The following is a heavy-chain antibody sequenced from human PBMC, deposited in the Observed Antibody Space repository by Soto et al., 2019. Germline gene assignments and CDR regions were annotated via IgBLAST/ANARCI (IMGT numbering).Heavy chain of an antibody. D-gene: IGHD6-19*01. V-gene: IGHV3-7*01. CDR1: RFTFSSYA. CDR2: TTEDGNDK. J-gene: IGHJ4*02. Sequence: GGSLRLSCAASRFTFSSYAMHWVRQAPGKGLEWLAMTTEDGNDKHYVDSVRGRFTISRDSAKNSMYLQMNSLRAEDTAVYYCAKGGRQWLVTSDFNYWGQGAPVTVSS. CDR3: AKGGRQWLVTSDFNY.